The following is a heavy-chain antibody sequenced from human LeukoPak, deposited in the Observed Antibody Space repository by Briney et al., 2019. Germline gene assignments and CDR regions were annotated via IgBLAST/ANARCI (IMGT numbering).Heavy chain of an antibody. J-gene: IGHJ2*01. CDR3: ARGWGTRKKYSGYPKAWYFDL. CDR1: GGSISSGGYY. D-gene: IGHD5-12*01. CDR2: IYASGST. V-gene: IGHV4-61*02. Sequence: SETLSLTCNVSGGSISSGGYYWSWIRQPAGKGLEWIGRIYASGSTEYNPSLKSRVTITVDTSKNQFSLKLSSVTAADTAVYYCARGWGTRKKYSGYPKAWYFDLWGRGTLVTVSS.